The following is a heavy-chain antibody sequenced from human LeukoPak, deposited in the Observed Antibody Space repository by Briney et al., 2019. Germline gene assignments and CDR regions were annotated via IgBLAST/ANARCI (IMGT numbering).Heavy chain of an antibody. CDR3: ARWKMEGIVVDVFDI. Sequence: GGSLRLSCAASGFSVNGNYMSWVRQAPGKGLEWVSAIYSGGATYYTDSVKGRFTMSRHTSKNTLDLQMNSLRVEDTAVYYCARWKMEGIVVDVFDIWGQGTRVTVSS. J-gene: IGHJ3*02. CDR2: IYSGGAT. CDR1: GFSVNGNY. V-gene: IGHV3-53*04. D-gene: IGHD3-22*01.